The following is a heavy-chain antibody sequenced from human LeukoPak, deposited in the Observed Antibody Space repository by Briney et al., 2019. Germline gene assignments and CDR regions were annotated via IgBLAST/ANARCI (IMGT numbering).Heavy chain of an antibody. J-gene: IGHJ3*02. D-gene: IGHD3-16*02. V-gene: IGHV3-7*01. CDR3: AREWVIGPKSAFDI. Sequence: PGGSLRLSCAASGFNFREYWMTWVRLAPGKGLEWVANIKEHDYGTEINYVGSVKGRFTISRDNAENSLYLQMNSLTAEDTAVYYCAREWVIGPKSAFDIWGQGTMVTVSS. CDR2: IKEHDYGTEI. CDR1: GFNFREYW.